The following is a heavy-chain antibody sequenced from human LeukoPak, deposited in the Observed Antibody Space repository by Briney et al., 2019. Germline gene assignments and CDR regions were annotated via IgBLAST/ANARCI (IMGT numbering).Heavy chain of an antibody. V-gene: IGHV3-23*01. D-gene: IGHD6-19*01. Sequence: GGSLRLSCAASGFTFSSYAMSWVRQAPGKGLEWVSAISGSGGSTYYADSVKGRFTISRDNSKNTLYLQMNSLRAEDTAVYYCANMPSGWYDGYYYSMDVWGQGTTVTVSS. CDR2: ISGSGGST. J-gene: IGHJ6*02. CDR1: GFTFSSYA. CDR3: ANMPSGWYDGYYYSMDV.